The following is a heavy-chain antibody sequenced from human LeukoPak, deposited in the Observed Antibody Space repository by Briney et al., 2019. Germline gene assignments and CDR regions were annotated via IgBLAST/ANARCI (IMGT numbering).Heavy chain of an antibody. Sequence: SETLSLTCTVSGGSISSYYWSWIQQPPGKGLEWIGYIYYSGSTNYNPSLKSRVTISVDTSKNQFSLKLSSVTAADTAVYYCARGHDSSGYYYWGQGTLVTVSS. V-gene: IGHV4-59*01. D-gene: IGHD3-22*01. CDR2: IYYSGST. J-gene: IGHJ4*02. CDR3: ARGHDSSGYYY. CDR1: GGSISSYY.